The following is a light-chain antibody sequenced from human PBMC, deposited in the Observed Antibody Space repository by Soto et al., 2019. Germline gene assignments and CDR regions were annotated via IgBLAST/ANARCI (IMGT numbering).Light chain of an antibody. CDR1: KNDIGVYDF. Sequence: QSVLTQPPSASGSPGQSGTISCTGTKNDIGVYDFVSWYQHHPGKAPRLIIYEVVQRPSGVPDRFSGSKSGNTASLTVSGLQAADEADYFCKSYAGSNTYVFGSGTNVTVL. CDR2: EVV. V-gene: IGLV2-8*01. CDR3: KSYAGSNTYV. J-gene: IGLJ1*01.